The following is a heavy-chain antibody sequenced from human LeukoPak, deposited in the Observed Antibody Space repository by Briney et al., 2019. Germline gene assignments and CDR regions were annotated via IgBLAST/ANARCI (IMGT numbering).Heavy chain of an antibody. D-gene: IGHD1-1*01. J-gene: IGHJ4*02. CDR2: IYYSGST. Sequence: SETLSLTCAVYGGSFSGYYWSWIRQPPGKGLEWIGYIYYSGSTNYNPSLKSRVTISVDTSKNQFSLKLSSVTAADTAVYYCARDYGTAPSVWGQGTLVTVSS. CDR1: GGSFSGYY. CDR3: ARDYGTAPSV. V-gene: IGHV4-59*01.